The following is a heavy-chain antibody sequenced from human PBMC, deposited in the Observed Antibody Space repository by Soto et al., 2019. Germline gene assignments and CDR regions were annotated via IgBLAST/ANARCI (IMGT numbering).Heavy chain of an antibody. V-gene: IGHV1-46*01. CDR3: ARAQCSGGSCYYYYGMDV. J-gene: IGHJ6*02. Sequence: GASVKVSCKASGYTFTSYYMHWVRQAPGQGLEWMGIINPSGGSTSYAQKFQGRVTMTRDPSTSTVYMELSSLRSEDTAVYYCARAQCSGGSCYYYYGMDVWGQGTTVTVSS. D-gene: IGHD2-15*01. CDR1: GYTFTSYY. CDR2: INPSGGST.